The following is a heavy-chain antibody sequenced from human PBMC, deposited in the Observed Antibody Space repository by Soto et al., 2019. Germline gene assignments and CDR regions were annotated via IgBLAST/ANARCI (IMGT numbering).Heavy chain of an antibody. J-gene: IGHJ4*02. CDR2: INPSGGST. CDR1: GYTFTSYY. V-gene: IGHV1-46*01. D-gene: IGHD3-3*01. CDR3: ARGGPGLLEYY. Sequence: QVQLVQSGAEVKKPGASVKVSCKASGYTFTSYYMHWVRQAPGQGLEWMGIINPSGGSTSYAQKFQGRDTMTRDTSTSTGYMELSSLRSEDTAVYYCARGGPGLLEYYWGQGTLVTVSS.